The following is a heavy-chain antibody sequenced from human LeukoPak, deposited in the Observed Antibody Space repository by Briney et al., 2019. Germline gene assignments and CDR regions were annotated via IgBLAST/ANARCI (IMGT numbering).Heavy chain of an antibody. V-gene: IGHV1-18*01. CDR2: ISAYNGNT. CDR1: GYTFTSYG. CDR3: ARDGGWRGYFDY. D-gene: IGHD3-16*01. J-gene: IGHJ4*02. Sequence: ASVKVSCKASGYTFTSYGISWVRQAPGQGLEWMGWISAYNGNTNYAQKLQGRVTMTTDTSTSTAHMELRSLRSDDTAVYYCARDGGWRGYFDYWGQGTLVTVSS.